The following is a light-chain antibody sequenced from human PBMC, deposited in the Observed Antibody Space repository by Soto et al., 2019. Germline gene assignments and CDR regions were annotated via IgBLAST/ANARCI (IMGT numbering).Light chain of an antibody. CDR2: AAS. Sequence: DIHTTQSPTSLSPSLGDSVTITCRASQAISNYLAWYQQKPGKVPKLLIYAASTLQSGVPSRFSGSGSGTDFTLTISSLQPEDVATYYCQKYNSAPRTFGGGTKVDIK. CDR3: QKYNSAPRT. J-gene: IGKJ4*01. CDR1: QAISNY. V-gene: IGKV1-27*01.